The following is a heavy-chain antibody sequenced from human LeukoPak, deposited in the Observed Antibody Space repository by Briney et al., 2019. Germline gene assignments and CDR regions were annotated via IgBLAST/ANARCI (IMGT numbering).Heavy chain of an antibody. CDR1: GGTFSSYA. CDR2: IIPIFGTA. D-gene: IGHD2-2*02. Sequence: ASVKVSCKASGGTFSSYAISWVRQAPGQGLEWMGGIIPIFGTANYAQKFQGRVTITADESTSTAYMELSSLRSEDTAVYYCAREEVPAAIEEGYYYYYMDVWGKGTTVTVSS. V-gene: IGHV1-69*13. J-gene: IGHJ6*03. CDR3: AREEVPAAIEEGYYYYYMDV.